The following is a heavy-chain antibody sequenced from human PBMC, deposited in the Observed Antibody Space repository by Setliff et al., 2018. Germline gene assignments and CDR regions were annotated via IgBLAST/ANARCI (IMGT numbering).Heavy chain of an antibody. D-gene: IGHD1-26*01. CDR1: GGSISIYY. V-gene: IGHV4-59*01. Sequence: SETLSLTCIVSGGSISIYYWSWIRQSPGKGLEWIGHRYYNGTTRFGPSLKSRATISLDTSRNQFSLRLTSVTAADTAVYYCASTPRRGLDIRTRVGAFDSWGQGTVVTVSS. J-gene: IGHJ4*02. CDR3: ASTPRRGLDIRTRVGAFDS. CDR2: RYYNGTT.